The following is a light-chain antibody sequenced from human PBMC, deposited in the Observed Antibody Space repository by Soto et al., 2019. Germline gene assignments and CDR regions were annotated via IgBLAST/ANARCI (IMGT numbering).Light chain of an antibody. CDR2: GAS. J-gene: IGKJ1*01. Sequence: EIVXTXSPGTLSXSPGERATLSCRASQSVSSNYLAWYQRKPGQAPRLLIYGASSRATDIPNRFSGSGSGTDFTLTITRLEPEDFAVYFCQQYGGSPPTFGQGTKVEIK. CDR3: QQYGGSPPT. CDR1: QSVSSNY. V-gene: IGKV3-20*01.